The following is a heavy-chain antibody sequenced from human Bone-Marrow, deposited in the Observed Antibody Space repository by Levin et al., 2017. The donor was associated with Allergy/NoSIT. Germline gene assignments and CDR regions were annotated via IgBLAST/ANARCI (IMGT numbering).Heavy chain of an antibody. Sequence: FCAASGFTFSSYWMYWVRQAPGKGLVWVSRINSDGMSTSYADSVKGRFTISRDNAKNTLYLQMSSLRVEDTAVYYCARPRTYGFDAFDIWGQGTMVTVSS. V-gene: IGHV3-74*01. J-gene: IGHJ3*02. CDR1: GFTFSSYW. D-gene: IGHD3-10*01. CDR3: ARPRTYGFDAFDI. CDR2: INSDGMST.